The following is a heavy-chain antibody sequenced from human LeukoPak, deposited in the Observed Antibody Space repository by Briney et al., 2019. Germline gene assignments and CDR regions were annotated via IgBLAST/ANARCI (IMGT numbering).Heavy chain of an antibody. CDR1: GGSISGYY. V-gene: IGHV4-59*08. D-gene: IGHD1-14*01. CDR3: ARLGPAGTGAFDI. CDR2: IYSSGTT. Sequence: SETLSLTCTVSGGSISGYYWSWIRQPPGKGLEWIGYIYSSGTTNYNPSLKSQITISLDTSKNQFSLKLSSVTAADTAVYYCARLGPAGTGAFDIWGQGTMVTVSS. J-gene: IGHJ3*02.